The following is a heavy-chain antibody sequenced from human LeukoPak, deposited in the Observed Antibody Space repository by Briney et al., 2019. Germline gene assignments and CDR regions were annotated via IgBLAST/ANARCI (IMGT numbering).Heavy chain of an antibody. CDR2: INYSGST. Sequence: SETLSLTCTVSGGSISSGAHYWSWIRQHPGKGLEWIGYINYSGSTYYSPSLKSRVTISADTSKNQFSLKLSSVTAADTAVYYCARDRGGGYSVAAPNLDYWGQGTLVTVSS. D-gene: IGHD2-21*01. J-gene: IGHJ4*02. V-gene: IGHV4-31*03. CDR1: GGSISSGAHY. CDR3: ARDRGGGYSVAAPNLDY.